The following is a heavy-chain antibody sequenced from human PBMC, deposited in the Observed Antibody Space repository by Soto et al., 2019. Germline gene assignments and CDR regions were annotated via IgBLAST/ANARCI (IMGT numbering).Heavy chain of an antibody. Sequence: PGGSLRLSCAASGFTFSSYAMSWVRQAPGKGLEWVSAISGSGGSTYYADSVKGRFTISRDNSKNTLYLQMNSLRAEDTAVYYCAKDTPYSSGWSYRDWFDPWGQGTLVTVSS. J-gene: IGHJ5*02. V-gene: IGHV3-23*01. CDR1: GFTFSSYA. CDR3: AKDTPYSSGWSYRDWFDP. D-gene: IGHD6-19*01. CDR2: ISGSGGST.